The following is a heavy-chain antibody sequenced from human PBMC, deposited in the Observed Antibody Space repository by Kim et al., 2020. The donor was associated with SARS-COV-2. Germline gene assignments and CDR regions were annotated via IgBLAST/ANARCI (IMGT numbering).Heavy chain of an antibody. V-gene: IGHV4-59*08. D-gene: IGHD5-18*01. Sequence: SETLSLTCTVSGGSISSYYWSWIRQPPGKGLEWIGYIYYSGSTNYNPSLKSRVTISVDTSKNQFSLKLSSVTAADTAVYYCARSFSGYSYGDDAFDIWGQGTMVTVSS. CDR2: IYYSGST. J-gene: IGHJ3*02. CDR1: GGSISSYY. CDR3: ARSFSGYSYGDDAFDI.